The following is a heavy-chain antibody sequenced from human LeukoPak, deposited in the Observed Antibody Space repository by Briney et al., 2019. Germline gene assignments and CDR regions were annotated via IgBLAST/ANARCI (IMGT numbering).Heavy chain of an antibody. D-gene: IGHD6-6*01. V-gene: IGHV3-53*01. Sequence: GGSLRLSCAASGFTASSNYMSWVRQAPGKGLEWVSVIYSGGSTYYADSVKGRFTISRDNSKNTLYLQMNSLRAEDTAVYYCARRWAQQLVDYWGQGTLVTVSP. CDR1: GFTASSNY. J-gene: IGHJ4*02. CDR2: IYSGGST. CDR3: ARRWAQQLVDY.